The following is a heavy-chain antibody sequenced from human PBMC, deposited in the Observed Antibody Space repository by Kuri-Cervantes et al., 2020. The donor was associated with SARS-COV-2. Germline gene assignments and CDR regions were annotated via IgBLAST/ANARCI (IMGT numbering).Heavy chain of an antibody. D-gene: IGHD3-10*01. CDR2: IGTAGDT. CDR1: GFTFSSYD. Sequence: GESLKISCAASGFTFSSYDMHWVRHATGKGLEWVSAIGTAGDTYYPGSVKGRFTISRENAKNSLYLQMNSLRAGDTAVYYCARHSRSGSYDYWGQGTLVTVSS. J-gene: IGHJ4*02. V-gene: IGHV3-13*01. CDR3: ARHSRSGSYDY.